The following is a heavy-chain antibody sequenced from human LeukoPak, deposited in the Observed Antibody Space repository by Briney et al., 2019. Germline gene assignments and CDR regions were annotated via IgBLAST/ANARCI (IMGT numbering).Heavy chain of an antibody. CDR3: ARSPRYNWNDVSAFDI. CDR1: GFTFSSYW. Sequence: GGSLRLSCAASGFTFSSYWMSWVRQAPGKGLEWVANMKQDGSEKCYVDSVKGRFTISRDNAKNSLYLQMNSLRAEDTAVYYCARSPRYNWNDVSAFDIWGQGTMVTVSS. V-gene: IGHV3-7*01. J-gene: IGHJ3*02. D-gene: IGHD1-1*01. CDR2: MKQDGSEK.